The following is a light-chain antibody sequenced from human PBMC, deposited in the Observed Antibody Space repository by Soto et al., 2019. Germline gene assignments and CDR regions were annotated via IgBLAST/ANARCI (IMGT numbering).Light chain of an antibody. Sequence: EIVMTQTPATQSVSPGERATLSCRASQSVSSNLAWYQQKPGQAPRLLIYGASIRATGIPARFSGSGSGTEFTLTISSLQSADFAVYYCQQYNNWPRTFGQGTKVEIK. CDR2: GAS. CDR3: QQYNNWPRT. CDR1: QSVSSN. V-gene: IGKV3D-15*01. J-gene: IGKJ1*01.